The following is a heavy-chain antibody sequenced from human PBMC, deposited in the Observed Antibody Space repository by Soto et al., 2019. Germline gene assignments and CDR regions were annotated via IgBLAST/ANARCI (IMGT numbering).Heavy chain of an antibody. V-gene: IGHV3-33*01. D-gene: IGHD2-8*02. CDR3: ARDRLVGPYPGAFDI. CDR1: GFTFSSYG. J-gene: IGHJ3*02. CDR2: IWYDGSNK. Sequence: GGSLRLSCAASGFTFSSYGMHWVRQAPGKGLEWVAVIWYDGSNKYYADSVKGRFTISRDNSKNTLYLQMNSLRAEDTAVYYCARDRLVGPYPGAFDIWGQGTMVTVSS.